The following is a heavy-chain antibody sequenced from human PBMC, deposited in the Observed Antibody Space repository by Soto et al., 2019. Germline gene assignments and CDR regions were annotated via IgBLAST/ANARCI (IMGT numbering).Heavy chain of an antibody. D-gene: IGHD3-3*01. V-gene: IGHV1-69*12. CDR2: IIPIFGTA. J-gene: IGHJ6*02. Sequence: QVQLVQSGAEVEKPGSSVKVSCKASGGTFSSYAISWVRQAPGQGLEWMGGIIPIFGTANYAQKFQGRVTITADESTSTAYMELSSLRAEDTAVYYCARDYDFWSGYGPNGMDVWGQGTTVTVSS. CDR3: ARDYDFWSGYGPNGMDV. CDR1: GGTFSSYA.